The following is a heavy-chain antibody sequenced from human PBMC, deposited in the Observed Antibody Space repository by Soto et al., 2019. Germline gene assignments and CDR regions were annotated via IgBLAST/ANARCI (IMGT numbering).Heavy chain of an antibody. D-gene: IGHD5-18*01. CDR3: ARDYSSYGPFDY. CDR1: GFTFSSFH. Sequence: PGGSLRLSCAASGFTFSSFHMNWVRQAPGRGLEWVAYITSSSDTIYYSDSVKGRFTISRDNGKNSLFLQMNSLRDEDTAVYYCARDYSSYGPFDYWGQGTLVTVSS. J-gene: IGHJ4*02. V-gene: IGHV3-48*02. CDR2: ITSSSDTI.